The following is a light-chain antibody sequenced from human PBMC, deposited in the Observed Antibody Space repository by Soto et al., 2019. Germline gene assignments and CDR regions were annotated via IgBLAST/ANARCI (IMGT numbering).Light chain of an antibody. Sequence: EIVLTQPPATLSLSPGERATLSCRASQSVSSYLAWYQQKPGQAPRLLIYDASNRATGIPARFSGSGSGTDFTLTISSLEPEDFAVYYCQQRSNWPPYTFGQGTTLEIK. CDR3: QQRSNWPPYT. J-gene: IGKJ2*01. CDR2: DAS. CDR1: QSVSSY. V-gene: IGKV3-11*01.